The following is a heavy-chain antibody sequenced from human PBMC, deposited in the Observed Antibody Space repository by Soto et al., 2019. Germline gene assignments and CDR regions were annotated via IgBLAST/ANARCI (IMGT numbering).Heavy chain of an antibody. V-gene: IGHV3-30*18. CDR2: ISYDGNNI. Sequence: QVQLVESGGGVVQPGRSLRRSCAASGFTFNRYGIHWVRQAPGKALEWVAGISYDGNNIYYGDSVQGRFTISRYNSKNTIYLQINSLRAEYTAVYYCANEIVYCTNGVCLYNWFDPWCPGTLVTVSS. CDR3: ANEIVYCTNGVCLYNWFDP. J-gene: IGHJ5*02. D-gene: IGHD2-8*01. CDR1: GFTFNRYG.